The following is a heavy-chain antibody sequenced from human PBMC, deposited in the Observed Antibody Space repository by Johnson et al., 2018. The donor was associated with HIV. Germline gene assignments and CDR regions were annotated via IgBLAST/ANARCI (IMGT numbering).Heavy chain of an antibody. Sequence: QVQLVESGGGVVQPGGSLRLSCAASAFTFSSYGMHWVRQAPDKGLEWVALIRYDGSNKYYADSVKGRFTISRDNSKNTLYLQMGSLRAEDMGVYYCARDDSSSNGRTFDIWGQGTMVTVSS. CDR2: IRYDGSNK. CDR1: AFTFSSYG. J-gene: IGHJ3*02. V-gene: IGHV3-30*02. CDR3: ARDDSSSNGRTFDI. D-gene: IGHD6-6*01.